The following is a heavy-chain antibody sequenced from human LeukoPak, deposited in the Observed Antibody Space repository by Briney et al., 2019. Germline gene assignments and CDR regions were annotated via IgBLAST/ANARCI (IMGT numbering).Heavy chain of an antibody. Sequence: GRSLRLSCAASGFTFSSYAIHWVRQAPGKGLEWVAVISYDGSNKYYADSVKGRFTISRDNSKNTLYLQMNSLRAEDTAVYYCATSQFTVRYYFDYWGQGTLVTVSS. J-gene: IGHJ4*02. CDR3: ATSQFTVRYYFDY. V-gene: IGHV3-30-3*01. D-gene: IGHD4-17*01. CDR1: GFTFSSYA. CDR2: ISYDGSNK.